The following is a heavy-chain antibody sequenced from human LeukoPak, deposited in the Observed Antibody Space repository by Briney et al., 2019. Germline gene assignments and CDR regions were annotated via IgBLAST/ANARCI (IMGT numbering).Heavy chain of an antibody. CDR1: GVFLSTVGYS. CDR3: ARMAGRTVDH. V-gene: IGHV4-30-2*01. D-gene: IGHD5-24*01. Sequence: SQTLSLTCTVSGVFLSTVGYSWAWIRQAPQKGLEWIGYIFPTGSTSHNPSLKSRLTISLERSNNQFSLSLNSVSAADTAVYYCARMAGRTVDHWGQGTLVTVTS. J-gene: IGHJ4*02. CDR2: IFPTGST.